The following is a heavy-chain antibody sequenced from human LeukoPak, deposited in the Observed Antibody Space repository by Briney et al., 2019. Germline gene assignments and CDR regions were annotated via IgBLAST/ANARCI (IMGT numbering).Heavy chain of an antibody. V-gene: IGHV1-69*13. CDR2: IIPIFGTA. CDR3: ATPAAYCSGGSCWLPPGYYYGMDV. Sequence: APVKVSCKASGGTFSSYAISWVRQAPGQGLEWMGGIIPIFGTANYAQKFQGRVTITADESTSTAYMELSSLRSEDTAVYYCATPAAYCSGGSCWLPPGYYYGMDVWGQGTTVTVSS. D-gene: IGHD2-15*01. J-gene: IGHJ6*02. CDR1: GGTFSSYA.